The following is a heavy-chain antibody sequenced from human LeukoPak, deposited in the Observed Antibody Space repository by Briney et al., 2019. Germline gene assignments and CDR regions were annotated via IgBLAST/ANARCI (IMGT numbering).Heavy chain of an antibody. V-gene: IGHV3-74*01. D-gene: IGHD2-15*01. CDR1: GFTFSSNW. CDR2: INSDGSTT. Sequence: PGGSLRLSCAASGFTFSSNWMHWVRQAPGKGLVWVSGINSDGSTTRYADSVKGRFTISRDNAKNTLYLQMNSLRAEDTAVYYCGRGGYCSGGTCYRFNAFDIWGQGTTVTVSS. CDR3: GRGGYCSGGTCYRFNAFDI. J-gene: IGHJ3*02.